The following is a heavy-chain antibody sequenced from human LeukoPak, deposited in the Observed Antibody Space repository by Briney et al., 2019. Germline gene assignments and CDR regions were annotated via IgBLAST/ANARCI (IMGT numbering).Heavy chain of an antibody. CDR2: IRSKAYGGTT. CDR3: TSRNWNYVVDY. J-gene: IGHJ4*02. D-gene: IGHD1-7*01. CDR1: GFTFSSYS. V-gene: IGHV3-49*04. Sequence: PGGSLRLSCAASGFTFSSYSMNWVRQAPGKGLEWVGFIRSKAYGGTTEYAASVKGRFTLSRDDSKSIAYLQVNSLKTEDTAVYYCTSRNWNYVVDYWGQGTLVTVSS.